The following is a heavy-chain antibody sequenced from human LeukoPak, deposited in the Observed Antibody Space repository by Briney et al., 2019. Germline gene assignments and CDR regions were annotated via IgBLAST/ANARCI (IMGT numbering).Heavy chain of an antibody. J-gene: IGHJ5*02. V-gene: IGHV1-18*01. Sequence: ASVKVSCKASGYTFTSYGISWVRQAPGQGLEWMGWISGYNGNTNSSQKLQGRVSMTTDTSTSTAYMELRSLRSDDTAVYYCARVLPYDYINRFDRWGQGTLVTVSS. CDR3: ARVLPYDYINRFDR. CDR2: ISGYNGNT. D-gene: IGHD4-11*01. CDR1: GYTFTSYG.